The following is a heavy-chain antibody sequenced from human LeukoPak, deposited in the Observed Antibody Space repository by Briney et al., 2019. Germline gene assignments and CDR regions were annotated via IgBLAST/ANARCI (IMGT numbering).Heavy chain of an antibody. V-gene: IGHV3-30*19. CDR2: ISYDGSNK. D-gene: IGHD2-21*02. CDR3: ARSGDSSAYYFDY. CDR1: GFTFSSYG. Sequence: GGSLRLSCAASGFTFSSYGMHWVRQAPGKGLEWVAVISYDGSNKYYADSVKGRFTISRDNSKNTLCLQMNSLRAEDTAVYYCARSGDSSAYYFDYWGQGTLVTVSS. J-gene: IGHJ4*02.